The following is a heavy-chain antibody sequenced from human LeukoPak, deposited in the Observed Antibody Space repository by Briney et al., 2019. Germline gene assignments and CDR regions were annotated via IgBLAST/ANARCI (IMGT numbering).Heavy chain of an antibody. Sequence: PSETLSLTCTVSGCSISDYYWSWIRQPPGKGLEWIGYIYYSGSTNYNPSLKSRVTVSADTSKNQISLKLTSVTAADTAVYYCASHPGVAAADYWGQGTLVTVSS. CDR2: IYYSGST. CDR3: ASHPGVAAADY. J-gene: IGHJ4*02. V-gene: IGHV4-59*08. CDR1: GCSISDYY. D-gene: IGHD2-15*01.